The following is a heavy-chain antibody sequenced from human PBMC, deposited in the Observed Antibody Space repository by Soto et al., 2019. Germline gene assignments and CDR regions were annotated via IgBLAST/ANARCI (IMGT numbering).Heavy chain of an antibody. CDR3: AITSSRPADY. D-gene: IGHD6-6*01. V-gene: IGHV1-46*01. CDR2: INPSDGTT. J-gene: IGHJ4*02. Sequence: GAAVKVSCKTSEYVFTAYYIQWVRQAPGQGLEWMAIINPSDGTTSHAQQFRDRVTLTRDTSTSTVFLELSGLRSDDSAVFYCAITSSRPADYWGQGTLVTVS. CDR1: EYVFTAYY.